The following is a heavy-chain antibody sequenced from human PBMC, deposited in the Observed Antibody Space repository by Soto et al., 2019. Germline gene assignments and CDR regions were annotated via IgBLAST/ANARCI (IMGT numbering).Heavy chain of an antibody. CDR3: ARDLGILTGYSLYYYYGMDV. CDR1: EDRLSRNLAA. J-gene: IGHJ6*02. Sequence: QTRSLSCSISEDRLSRNLAASYCIRQSPSRGLEWLGRTYYRSKWYNDYAVSVKSRITINPDTSKNQFSLQLNSVTPEDTAVYYCARDLGILTGYSLYYYYGMDVWGQGTTVTVSS. V-gene: IGHV6-1*01. D-gene: IGHD3-9*01. CDR2: TYYRSKWYN.